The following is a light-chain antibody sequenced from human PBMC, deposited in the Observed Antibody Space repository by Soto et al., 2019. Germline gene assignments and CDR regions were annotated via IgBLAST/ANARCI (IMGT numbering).Light chain of an antibody. CDR1: SSDVGGYKY. V-gene: IGLV2-14*01. CDR2: EVS. CDR3: SSYTSSSTWV. Sequence: QSALTQPASVSGSPGQSITISCTGTSSDVGGYKYVSWYQQHPDKAPKLMLYEVSNRPSGVSNRFSGSKSGNTASLTISGLQAEDEADYYCSSYTSSSTWVFGGGTKLNVL. J-gene: IGLJ3*02.